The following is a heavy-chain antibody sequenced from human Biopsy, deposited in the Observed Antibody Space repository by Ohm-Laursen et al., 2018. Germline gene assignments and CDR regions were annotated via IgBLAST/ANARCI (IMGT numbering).Heavy chain of an antibody. J-gene: IGHJ5*02. CDR3: ATVRGLVWFGELIA. Sequence: SSVKVSCKVIGGTFSASGISWVRLAPGHGLEFVGGIIPFFQTTHYAQSFQGRVTIVADKSTSTAYMELSSLRSDDTAIYYCATVRGLVWFGELIAWGQGTLVTVSS. CDR2: IIPFFQTT. V-gene: IGHV1-69*06. D-gene: IGHD3-10*01. CDR1: GGTFSASG.